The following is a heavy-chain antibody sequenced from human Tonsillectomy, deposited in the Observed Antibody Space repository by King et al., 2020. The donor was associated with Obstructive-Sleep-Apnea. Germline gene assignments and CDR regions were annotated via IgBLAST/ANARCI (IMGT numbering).Heavy chain of an antibody. D-gene: IGHD4-23*01. V-gene: IGHV1-8*01. CDR1: GYTFTSYD. J-gene: IGHJ4*02. CDR2: MSPNSGNT. CDR3: SSTVVTLGAPEDY. Sequence: QLVQSGAEVKKPGASVKVSCRASGYTFTSYDINWVRQATGQGLEWLGRMSPNSGNTGYAQKFQGRVTMTRNTSISTAYMELSSLRSEDTAVYYCSSTVVTLGAPEDYWGQGTLVTVSS.